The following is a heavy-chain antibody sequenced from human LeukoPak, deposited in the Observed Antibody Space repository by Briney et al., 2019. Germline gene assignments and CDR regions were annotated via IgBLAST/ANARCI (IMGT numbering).Heavy chain of an antibody. V-gene: IGHV4-59*12. D-gene: IGHD1-1*01. J-gene: IGHJ4*02. Sequence: SETLSLTCSVSGGSLSGYYWSWIRQTPGKGLEWIGYIYSSGTTNYNRALQSRVTISLDTAKNQFSLSVTSVTAADTVMYFCARRISSWNVYIDKWGQGIQVTVSS. CDR1: GGSLSGYY. CDR2: IYSSGTT. CDR3: ARRISSWNVYIDK.